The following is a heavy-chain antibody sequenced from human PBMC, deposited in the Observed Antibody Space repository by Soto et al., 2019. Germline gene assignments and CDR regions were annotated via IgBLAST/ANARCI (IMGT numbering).Heavy chain of an antibody. CDR2: IFYSGNT. D-gene: IGHD2-15*01. V-gene: IGHV4-39*01. Sequence: PGTSIGCYWLWVRKPPGKGLEWIGNIFYSGNTYYNPSLKSRVTISVDTSKNQFSLKLSSVTAADTAVYYCALDPYTAPAATREFDTLGQENL. CDR3: ALDPYTAPAATREFDT. CDR1: PGTSIGCY. J-gene: IGHJ5*02.